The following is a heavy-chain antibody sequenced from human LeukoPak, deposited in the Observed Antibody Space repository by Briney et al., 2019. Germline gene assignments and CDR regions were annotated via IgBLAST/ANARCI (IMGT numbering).Heavy chain of an antibody. CDR3: ARDGTAAGLYFDL. D-gene: IGHD6-13*01. CDR2: IKQDGGEK. CDR1: GFTFSSHW. Sequence: PGGSLRLSCAVSGFTFSSHWMNWVRQAPGKGLEWVASIKQDGGEKSYVDSVKGRFTISRDNAKNSLYLQMSSLRVEDTAIYSCARDGTAAGLYFDLWGQGTLVTVSS. J-gene: IGHJ4*01. V-gene: IGHV3-7*01.